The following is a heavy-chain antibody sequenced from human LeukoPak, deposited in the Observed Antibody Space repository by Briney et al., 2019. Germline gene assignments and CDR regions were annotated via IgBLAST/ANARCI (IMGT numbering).Heavy chain of an antibody. J-gene: IGHJ4*02. D-gene: IGHD3-10*01. CDR1: GGSISSRNW. V-gene: IGHV4-4*02. Sequence: SETLSLTCAVSGGSISSRNWWSWGRQPPGKGLEWIGEIYHSGNTNYNPSLKSRVTISVDKSNNQFSLRLSSVTAADTAVYYCARIVYGSGNCFDYWGQGTLVTVSS. CDR2: IYHSGNT. CDR3: ARIVYGSGNCFDY.